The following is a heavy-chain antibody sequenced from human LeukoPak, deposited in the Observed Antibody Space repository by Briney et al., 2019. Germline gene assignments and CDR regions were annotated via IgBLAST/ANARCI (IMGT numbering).Heavy chain of an antibody. D-gene: IGHD2-2*01. CDR3: ARGSGIVVVPAAIGWFDP. V-gene: IGHV4-38-2*02. Sequence: SETLSLTCTVSGYSLSSGYYWGWIRPPPGKGLEWIGSIYHSGRTYYNPSLKSRVTISVDTSKNQFSLKLSSVTAADTAVYYCARGSGIVVVPAAIGWFDPWGQGTLVTVSS. J-gene: IGHJ5*02. CDR1: GYSLSSGYY. CDR2: IYHSGRT.